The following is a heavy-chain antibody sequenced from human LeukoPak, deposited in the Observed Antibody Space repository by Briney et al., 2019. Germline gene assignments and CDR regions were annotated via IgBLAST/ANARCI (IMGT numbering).Heavy chain of an antibody. Sequence: PSETLSLTCAVYGGSFSDYYWGWVRQPPGKGLEWVVSINYSGTTYYNPSLRSRLSISVDTSRTQFFLTLNSVTAADTAVYYCARLFDSWGRGILVTVSS. J-gene: IGHJ4*02. CDR3: ARLFDS. CDR2: INYSGTT. CDR1: GGSFSDYY. V-gene: IGHV4-34*01.